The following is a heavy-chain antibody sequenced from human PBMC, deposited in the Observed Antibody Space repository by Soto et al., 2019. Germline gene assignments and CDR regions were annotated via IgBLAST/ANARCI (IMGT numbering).Heavy chain of an antibody. J-gene: IGHJ5*02. Sequence: LKISCKGSGYSFTSYWIGWVRQMPGKGLEWMGIIYPGDSDTRYSPSFQGQVTISADKSISTAYLQWSSLKASDTAMYYCARYCSGGSCYSQSWFDPWGQGTLVTVSS. V-gene: IGHV5-51*01. CDR1: GYSFTSYW. D-gene: IGHD2-15*01. CDR2: IYPGDSDT. CDR3: ARYCSGGSCYSQSWFDP.